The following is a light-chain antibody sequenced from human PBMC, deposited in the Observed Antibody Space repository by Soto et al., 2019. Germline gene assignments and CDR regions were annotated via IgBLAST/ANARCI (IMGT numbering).Light chain of an antibody. CDR2: DAS. J-gene: IGKJ4*01. V-gene: IGKV1-33*01. Sequence: DIQMTQSPSSLSASVGDRVTITCQASQPISNYLNWFQQKPGEAPKLLIYDASILERGVPSRFSGSASGTDFTFTISSLQPEDIATYYCQQYGNLPLTVGGGTKVEIK. CDR1: QPISNY. CDR3: QQYGNLPLT.